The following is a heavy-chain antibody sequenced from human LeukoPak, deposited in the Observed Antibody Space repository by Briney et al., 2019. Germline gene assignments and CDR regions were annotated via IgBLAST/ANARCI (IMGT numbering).Heavy chain of an antibody. D-gene: IGHD3-22*01. J-gene: IGHJ2*01. V-gene: IGHV3-21*04. CDR1: GFTFSSYS. CDR3: AREGFLGDSSGYSSWYFDL. CDR2: ISSSSSYI. Sequence: KPGGSLILSCAASGFTFSSYSMNWVRQAPGKGLEWASSISSSSSYIYYADSVKGRFTISRDNSKNTLYLQMNSLRAEDTAVYYCAREGFLGDSSGYSSWYFDLWGRGTLVTVSS.